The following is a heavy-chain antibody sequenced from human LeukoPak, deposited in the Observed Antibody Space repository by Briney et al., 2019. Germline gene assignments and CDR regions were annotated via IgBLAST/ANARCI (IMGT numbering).Heavy chain of an antibody. V-gene: IGHV3-72*01. J-gene: IGHJ4*02. CDR2: ITNRADRYIT. CDR3: GRGATWIRVVHLDY. Sequence: GRSLRLSCAASGFTFSDHYMDWVRQAPGKGLEWVARITNRADRYITGHAASVKGRFTISRDDSTNSRFLQMNSLKTEDTAVYYCGRGATWIRVVHLDYWGQGTLVTVSS. D-gene: IGHD3-10*01. CDR1: GFTFSDHY.